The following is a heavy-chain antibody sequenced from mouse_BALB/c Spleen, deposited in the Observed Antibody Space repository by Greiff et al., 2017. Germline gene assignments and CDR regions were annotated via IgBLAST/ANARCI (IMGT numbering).Heavy chain of an antibody. J-gene: IGHJ1*01. CDR3: ARSPSYYYGSSYHWYFDV. CDR1: GDSITSGY. V-gene: IGHV3-8*02. CDR2: ISYSGST. Sequence: EVQLQESGPSLVKPSQTLSLTCSVTGDSITSGYWNWIRKFPGNKLEYMGYISYSGSTYYNPSLKSRISITRDTSKNQYYLQLNSVTTEDTATYYCARSPSYYYGSSYHWYFDVWGAGTTVTVSS. D-gene: IGHD1-1*01.